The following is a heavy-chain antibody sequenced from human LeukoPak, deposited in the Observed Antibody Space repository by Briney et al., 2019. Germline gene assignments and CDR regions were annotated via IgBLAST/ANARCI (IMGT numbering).Heavy chain of an antibody. CDR2: IRYDGSNK. CDR1: GFTFSSYG. CDR3: AKDLSVWFGELSGCDY. Sequence: GGSLRLSCAASGFTFSSYGMHWVRQAPGKGLERVAFIRYDGSNKYYADSVKGRFTISRDNSKNTLYLQMNSLRAEDTAVYYCAKDLSVWFGELSGCDYWGQGTLVTVSS. D-gene: IGHD3-10*01. V-gene: IGHV3-30*02. J-gene: IGHJ4*02.